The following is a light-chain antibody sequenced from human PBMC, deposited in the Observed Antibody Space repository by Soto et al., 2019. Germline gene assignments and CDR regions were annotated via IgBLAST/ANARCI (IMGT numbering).Light chain of an antibody. Sequence: ELLMTQSPDTLSVSPGERATLSCRASQSISRTLAWYQQKSGQPPRLLIYDASTRATGFPARFSGSGSGTELTITISSLQSEDCEVYDGQQYNNWPLTFGGGTKVDIK. CDR1: QSISRT. CDR2: DAS. V-gene: IGKV3D-15*01. J-gene: IGKJ4*01. CDR3: QQYNNWPLT.